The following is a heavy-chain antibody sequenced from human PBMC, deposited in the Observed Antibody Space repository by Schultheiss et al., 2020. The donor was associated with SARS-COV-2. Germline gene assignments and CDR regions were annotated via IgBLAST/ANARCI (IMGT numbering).Heavy chain of an antibody. Sequence: GGSLRLSCAASGFTFSSSWMHWVRQAPGKGLVWVSRFNPVEDSTTYADSVKGRFTVSRDNAKNTLYLQMNSLRAEDSAVYFCARSANYVLDIWGQGTVVTVSS. J-gene: IGHJ3*02. D-gene: IGHD3-10*02. V-gene: IGHV3-74*01. CDR2: FNPVEDST. CDR3: ARSANYVLDI. CDR1: GFTFSSSW.